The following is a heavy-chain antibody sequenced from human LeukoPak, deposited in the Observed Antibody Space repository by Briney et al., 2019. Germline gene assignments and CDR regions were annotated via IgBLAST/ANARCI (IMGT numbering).Heavy chain of an antibody. D-gene: IGHD3-22*01. CDR1: GGSISSGGYY. J-gene: IGHJ3*02. CDR2: IYYSGST. V-gene: IGHV4-31*03. CDR3: ARAPLNYYDSSGYYSPHAFDI. Sequence: SQTLSLTCTVSGGSISSGGYYWSWIRQHPGKGLEWIGYIYYSGSTYYNPSLKSRVTISVDTSKNQFSLKLSSVTAADTAVYYCARAPLNYYDSSGYYSPHAFDIWGQGTMVTVSS.